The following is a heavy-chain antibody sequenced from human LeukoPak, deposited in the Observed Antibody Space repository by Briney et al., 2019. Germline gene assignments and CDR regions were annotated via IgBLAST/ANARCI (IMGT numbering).Heavy chain of an antibody. Sequence: ASVKVSCKASGYTFTGYYMHWVRQAPGQGLEWMGWINPDSGGTNYAQKFQGRVTMTRDTSISTAYMELSRLRSDDTAVYYCARDSYDILTGYVAEHNYFDYWGQGTLVTVSS. CDR2: INPDSGGT. J-gene: IGHJ4*02. V-gene: IGHV1-2*02. CDR1: GYTFTGYY. D-gene: IGHD3-9*01. CDR3: ARDSYDILTGYVAEHNYFDY.